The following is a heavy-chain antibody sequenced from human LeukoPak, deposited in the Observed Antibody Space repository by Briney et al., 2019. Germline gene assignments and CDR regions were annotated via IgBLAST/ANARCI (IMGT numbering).Heavy chain of an antibody. CDR1: GDSLRKSTFC. J-gene: IGHJ4*02. CDR2: IYYSGGA. CDR3: ARTHCEGDCFSAIRY. Sequence: SETLSLTCTVSGDSLRKSTFCWVWIRQPPGKGLEWIGSIYYSGGADYNPSLQSRVTISVDTSKNEFSLKVRSVTAADTAVYFCARTHCEGDCFSAIRYWGQGTPVTVSS. D-gene: IGHD2-21*02. V-gene: IGHV4-39*07.